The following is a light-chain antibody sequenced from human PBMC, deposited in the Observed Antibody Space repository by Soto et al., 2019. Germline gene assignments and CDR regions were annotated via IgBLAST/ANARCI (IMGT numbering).Light chain of an antibody. CDR2: GNT. Sequence: QSVLTQPPSVSGAPGQRVTISCTGSSSNIGAGYDVHWYQQHPGTVPKILIYGNTNRPSGVPDRFSGSKSGTSASLAITGLQAEDEADYYCQSYDYSLSGFDVIGTGTKLTVL. CDR3: QSYDYSLSGFDV. J-gene: IGLJ1*01. CDR1: SSNIGAGYD. V-gene: IGLV1-40*01.